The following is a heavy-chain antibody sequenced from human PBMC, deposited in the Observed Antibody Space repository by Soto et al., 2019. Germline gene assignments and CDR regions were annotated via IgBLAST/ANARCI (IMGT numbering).Heavy chain of an antibody. D-gene: IGHD2-2*01. CDR3: ARGDIVVVPAALTYYYYGMDV. CDR1: GFTFSSYG. CDR2: ISYDGSNK. Sequence: QVQLVESGGGVVQPGRSLRLSCAASGFTFSSYGMHWVRQAPGKGLEWVAVISYDGSNKYYADSVKGRFTISRDNSKNTLYLQMNSLRAEDTAVYYYARGDIVVVPAALTYYYYGMDVWGQGTTVTVSS. V-gene: IGHV3-30*03. J-gene: IGHJ6*02.